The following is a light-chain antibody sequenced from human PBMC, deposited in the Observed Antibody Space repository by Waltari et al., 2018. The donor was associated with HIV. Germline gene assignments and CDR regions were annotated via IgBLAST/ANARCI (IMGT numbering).Light chain of an antibody. CDR3: SSYITSGTIL. CDR1: SSDIGTYNH. J-gene: IGLJ3*02. V-gene: IGLV2-14*03. CDR2: DVN. Sequence: QSALTQPASVSGSLGQSITISCIGSSSDIGTYNHVPWYQQYPDKAPLLLIRDVNTRHSATPFRFSASKSGEAATLNISGHPAEDASDYYCSSYITSGTILCGGGTKVTVL.